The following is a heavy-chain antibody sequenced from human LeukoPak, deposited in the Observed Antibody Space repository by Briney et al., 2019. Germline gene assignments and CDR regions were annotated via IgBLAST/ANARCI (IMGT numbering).Heavy chain of an antibody. J-gene: IGHJ4*02. CDR1: GFTFSSYA. V-gene: IGHV3-23*01. CDR2: ISGSGGST. Sequence: GGSLRLSCAASGFTFSSYAMSWVRQAPGKGLEWVSAISGSGGSTYYADSVKGRFTISRDNSKNTLYLQMNSLRAEDTAVYYCAKVYCSGGSCYQKPFDYWGQGPLVTVSS. D-gene: IGHD2-15*01. CDR3: AKVYCSGGSCYQKPFDY.